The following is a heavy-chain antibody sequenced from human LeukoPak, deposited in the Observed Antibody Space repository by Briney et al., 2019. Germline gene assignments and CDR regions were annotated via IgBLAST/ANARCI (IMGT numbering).Heavy chain of an antibody. V-gene: IGHV4-34*01. Sequence: SETLSLTCAVYGGSFSGYYWSWIRQPPGKGLEWIGEINHSGSTNYNPSLKSRVTISVDTSKNQFSLKLSSVTAADTAVYYCAKEDYDSGSYTFDYWGQGTLVTVSS. D-gene: IGHD3-10*01. J-gene: IGHJ4*02. CDR1: GGSFSGYY. CDR2: INHSGST. CDR3: AKEDYDSGSYTFDY.